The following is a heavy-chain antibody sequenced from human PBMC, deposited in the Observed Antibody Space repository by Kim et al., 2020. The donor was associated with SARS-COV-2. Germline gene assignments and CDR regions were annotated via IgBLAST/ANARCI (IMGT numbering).Heavy chain of an antibody. V-gene: IGHV4-4*09. CDR3: AIMGPAAAG. D-gene: IGHD2-2*01. Sequence: GSTNYNPSLKSRVTISVDTSKNQFSRKLSSVTAADTAVYYCAIMGPAAAGWGQGTLVTVSS. CDR2: GST. J-gene: IGHJ4*02.